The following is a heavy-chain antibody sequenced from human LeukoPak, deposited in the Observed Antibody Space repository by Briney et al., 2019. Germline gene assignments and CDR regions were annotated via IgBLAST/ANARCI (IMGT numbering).Heavy chain of an antibody. CDR3: ARAYFPPSFVVVPYGMDV. CDR1: GYTFTDYY. D-gene: IGHD2-2*01. CDR2: INTNTGNP. Sequence: GASVTVSCKASGYTFTDYYMHWVRQAPGQGLEWVGWINTNTGNPTYAQGFTGRFVFSLDTSVSTAYLQISSLKAEDTAVYYCARAYFPPSFVVVPYGMDVWGQGTTVTVSS. J-gene: IGHJ6*02. V-gene: IGHV7-4-1*02.